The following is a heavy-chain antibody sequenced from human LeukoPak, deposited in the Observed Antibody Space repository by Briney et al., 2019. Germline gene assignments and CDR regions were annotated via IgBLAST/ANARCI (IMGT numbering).Heavy chain of an antibody. D-gene: IGHD6-19*01. CDR1: GFIFSNYA. J-gene: IGHJ4*02. V-gene: IGHV3-30-3*02. CDR2: ISYDGSNK. Sequence: GGSLRLSCEASGFIFSNYAVHWVRQAPGKGLEWAALISYDGSNKQFADSVKGRFAVSRDNSKNTLYLQMNSLRPEDTAFYYCAKSYDNGWYVCDYWGQGTLVTVSS. CDR3: AKSYDNGWYVCDY.